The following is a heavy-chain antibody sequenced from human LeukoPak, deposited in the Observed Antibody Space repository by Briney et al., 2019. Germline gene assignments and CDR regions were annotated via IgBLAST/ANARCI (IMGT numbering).Heavy chain of an antibody. D-gene: IGHD3-22*01. Sequence: GGSLRLSCAASGFTFSSYGMHWVRQAPGKGLEWVAVIWYDGSNKYYADSVKGRFTISRDNSKNTLYLQMNSLRAEDTAVYYCARDPTDYDSSGYYAYWGQGTLDTVSS. CDR1: GFTFSSYG. CDR3: ARDPTDYDSSGYYAY. CDR2: IWYDGSNK. J-gene: IGHJ4*02. V-gene: IGHV3-33*01.